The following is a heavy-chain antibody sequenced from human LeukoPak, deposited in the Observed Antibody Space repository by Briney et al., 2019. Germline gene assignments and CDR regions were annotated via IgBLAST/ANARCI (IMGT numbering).Heavy chain of an antibody. D-gene: IGHD2-2*01. CDR1: GFTFSSYA. Sequence: GGSLRLFCAASGFTFSSYAMSWVRQAPGKGLEWVSAISGSGGSTYYADSVKGRFTISRDNSKNTLYLQMNSLRAEDTAVYYCAVSDNQLLSVFDYWGQGTLVTVSS. CDR2: ISGSGGST. CDR3: AVSDNQLLSVFDY. V-gene: IGHV3-23*01. J-gene: IGHJ4*02.